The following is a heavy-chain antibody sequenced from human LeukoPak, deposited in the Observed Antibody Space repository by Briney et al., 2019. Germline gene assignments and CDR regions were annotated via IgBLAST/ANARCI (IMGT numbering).Heavy chain of an antibody. D-gene: IGHD5-24*01. Sequence: PSETLSLTCTVSGGSLSSYYWSWIRQPPGKGLEWIGYISYTGSANYNPSLKSRVSISVATTKSHFSLRLSSVTAADTVVYYCARGRWLQYYFDYWGQGTLVTVSS. CDR1: GGSLSSYY. CDR3: ARGRWLQYYFDY. CDR2: ISYTGSA. V-gene: IGHV4-59*01. J-gene: IGHJ4*02.